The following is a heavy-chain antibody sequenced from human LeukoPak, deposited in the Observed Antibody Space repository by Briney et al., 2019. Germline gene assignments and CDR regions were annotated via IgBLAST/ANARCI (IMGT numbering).Heavy chain of an antibody. Sequence: GGSLRLSCAASGFTFSSYAMSWVLQAPGKGLEWVSAISGSGGSTYYADSVKGRFTISRENSKNTLYLQMNSLRAEDTAVYYCAKNVLLWFGEFRGQGTLVTVSS. CDR3: AKNVLLWFGEF. D-gene: IGHD3-10*01. J-gene: IGHJ4*02. CDR2: ISGSGGST. CDR1: GFTFSSYA. V-gene: IGHV3-23*01.